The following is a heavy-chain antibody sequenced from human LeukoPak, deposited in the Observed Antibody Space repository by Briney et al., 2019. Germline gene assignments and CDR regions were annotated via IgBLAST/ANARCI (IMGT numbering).Heavy chain of an antibody. Sequence: ASVKVSCKASGYTFSCYGITWVRQAPGQGLEWMGWISAYSGNFNYAQKFQARVTMTTDTSTSTAYLELRSLRFDDTVVYYCAKDIYYGSGSYPGSWGQGTLVTVSS. V-gene: IGHV1-18*01. J-gene: IGHJ4*02. CDR3: AKDIYYGSGSYPGS. CDR2: ISAYSGNF. D-gene: IGHD3-10*01. CDR1: GYTFSCYG.